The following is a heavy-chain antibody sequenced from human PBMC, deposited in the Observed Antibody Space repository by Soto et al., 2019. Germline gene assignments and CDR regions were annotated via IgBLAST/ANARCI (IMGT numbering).Heavy chain of an antibody. CDR2: IIPIFGTA. J-gene: IGHJ4*02. CDR3: ARGPYYDFWSGYYNLDY. V-gene: IGHV1-69*13. Sequence: SVKVSCKASGGTFSSYAISWVRQAPGQGLEWMGGIIPIFGTANYAQKFQGRVTITADESTSTAYMELSSLRSEDTAVYYCARGPYYDFWSGYYNLDYWGQGTLVTVSS. D-gene: IGHD3-3*01. CDR1: GGTFSSYA.